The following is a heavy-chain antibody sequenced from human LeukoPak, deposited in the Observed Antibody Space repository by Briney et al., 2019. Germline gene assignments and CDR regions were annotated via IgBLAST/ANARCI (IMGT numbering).Heavy chain of an antibody. J-gene: IGHJ6*03. D-gene: IGHD7-27*01. V-gene: IGHV3-23*01. Sequence: GGSLRLSCAASGFTFSTYAMSWVRQAPGKGLEWVSTISGSGANTYYADSVRGRFTISRDNSKNTLYLHMNSLRAEDTAVYYCAKALSGAQFYYYYMDVWGKGTTVTVS. CDR2: ISGSGANT. CDR1: GFTFSTYA. CDR3: AKALSGAQFYYYYMDV.